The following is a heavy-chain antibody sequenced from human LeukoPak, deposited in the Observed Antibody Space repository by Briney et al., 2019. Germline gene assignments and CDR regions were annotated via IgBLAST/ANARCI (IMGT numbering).Heavy chain of an antibody. CDR2: ISGSGGST. D-gene: IGHD6-19*01. CDR1: GFTFSSYA. Sequence: GGSLRLSCAASGFTFSSYAMSRVRQAPGKGLEWVSAISGSGGSTYYADSVKGRFTISRDNSKNTLYLQMNSPRAEDTAVYYCAKRGGSGSGWYLDYWGQGTLVTVSS. V-gene: IGHV3-23*01. J-gene: IGHJ4*02. CDR3: AKRGGSGSGWYLDY.